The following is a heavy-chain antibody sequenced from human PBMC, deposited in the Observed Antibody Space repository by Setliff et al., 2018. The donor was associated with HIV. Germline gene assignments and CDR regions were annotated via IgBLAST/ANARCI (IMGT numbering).Heavy chain of an antibody. CDR1: GFSLENFD. Sequence: GGSLRLSCTVVGFSLENFDMHWIRQAPGKGLEWVSLLWRDEVGEYYADSVKGRFSISRDRSRNTVYLQMNSLRGEDTAVYYCHYFMAGWGKGTMVTVSS. CDR2: LWRDEVGE. J-gene: IGHJ6*03. V-gene: IGHV3-33*08. CDR3: HYFMAG.